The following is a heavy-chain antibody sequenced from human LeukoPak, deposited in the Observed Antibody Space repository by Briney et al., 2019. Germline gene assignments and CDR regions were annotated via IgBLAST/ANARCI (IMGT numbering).Heavy chain of an antibody. D-gene: IGHD4-23*01. V-gene: IGHV3-33*06. J-gene: IGHJ4*02. CDR2: IWNDGSNK. Sequence: GRSLRLSCATSGYSFSNNGMHWVRQAPGKGLEWVAVIWNDGSNKYYADSVKGRFTISRDNSKNTLYLQMNSLRAEDTAVYYCAKERYGGNLGNYFDYWGQGTLVTVSS. CDR1: GYSFSNNG. CDR3: AKERYGGNLGNYFDY.